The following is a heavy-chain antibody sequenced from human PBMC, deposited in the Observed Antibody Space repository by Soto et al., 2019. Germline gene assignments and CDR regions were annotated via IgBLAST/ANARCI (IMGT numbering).Heavy chain of an antibody. Sequence: GASVKVSCKASGGTFSSYAISWVRQAPGQGLEWMGGIIPIFGTANYAQKFQGRVTITADESTSTAYMELSSLRSEDTAVYYCAFQSGSYVSNYYYYGMDVWGQGTTVTVSS. CDR1: GGTFSSYA. CDR2: IIPIFGTA. J-gene: IGHJ6*02. D-gene: IGHD1-26*01. V-gene: IGHV1-69*13. CDR3: AFQSGSYVSNYYYYGMDV.